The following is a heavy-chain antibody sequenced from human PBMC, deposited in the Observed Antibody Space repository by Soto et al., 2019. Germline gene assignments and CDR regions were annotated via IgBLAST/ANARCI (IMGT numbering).Heavy chain of an antibody. D-gene: IGHD6-19*01. CDR3: ARGDSTGSPRGWFDP. V-gene: IGHV1-18*04. CDR2: ISTYNGDT. J-gene: IGHJ5*02. Sequence: QVQLVQSVTEVKKPGASVQVSCKASGYSFTSYGINWVRQAPGQGLEWMGWISTYNGDTNYAQKFQGRVTMTTDTSTTTAYMEWRRLTSDDTAVYFCARGDSTGSPRGWFDPWGQGTVVTVSS. CDR1: GYSFTSYG.